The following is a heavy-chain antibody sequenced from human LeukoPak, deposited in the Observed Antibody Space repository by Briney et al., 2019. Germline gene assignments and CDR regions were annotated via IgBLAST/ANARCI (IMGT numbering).Heavy chain of an antibody. CDR3: ARGAYCTSTSCPEGFDY. V-gene: IGHV1-2*06. D-gene: IGHD2-2*01. CDR1: GYTFTGYY. Sequence: ASVKVSCKASGYTFTGYYMHWVRQAPGQGLEWMGRINPNSGGTNYAQKSQGRVTMTRDTSISTAYMELSRLRSDDTAVYYCARGAYCTSTSCPEGFDYWGQGTLVTVSP. CDR2: INPNSGGT. J-gene: IGHJ4*02.